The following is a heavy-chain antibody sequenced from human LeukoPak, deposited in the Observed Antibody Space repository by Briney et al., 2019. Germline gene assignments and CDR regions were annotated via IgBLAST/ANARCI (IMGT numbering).Heavy chain of an antibody. CDR3: ARHQYQLSALDY. V-gene: IGHV4-61*02. D-gene: IGHD2-2*01. CDR2: IYTSGST. Sequence: SQTLSLTCTVSGGSISSGSYYWSWIRQPAGKGLEWIGRIYTSGSTNYNPSLKSRVTISVDTSKNQFSLKLSSVTAADTAVYYCARHQYQLSALDYWGQGTLVTVSS. CDR1: GGSISSGSYY. J-gene: IGHJ4*02.